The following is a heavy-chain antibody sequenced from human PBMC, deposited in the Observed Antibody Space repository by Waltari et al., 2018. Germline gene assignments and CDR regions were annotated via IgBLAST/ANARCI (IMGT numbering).Heavy chain of an antibody. D-gene: IGHD3-10*01. CDR2: IYYTGST. V-gene: IGHV4-59*01. CDR1: NGSITGFF. Sequence: QVQLQESGPGQVKPSETLSLTCSVSNGSITGFFWNWIRPSPGKGLEWIGYIYYTGSTDYNPSLKSRVTISVDTAKNQFSLRLNSVTAADTGVYYCARGRIHYTSNWFDPWGQGTLVTVSS. J-gene: IGHJ5*02. CDR3: ARGRIHYTSNWFDP.